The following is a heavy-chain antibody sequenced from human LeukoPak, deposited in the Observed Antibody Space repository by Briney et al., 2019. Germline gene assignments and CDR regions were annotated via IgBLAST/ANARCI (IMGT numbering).Heavy chain of an antibody. D-gene: IGHD3-22*01. CDR2: ISAYNGNT. CDR1: GYTFTSYG. CDR3: ARWSGYYDSSGYLNGLDY. V-gene: IGHV1-18*01. J-gene: IGHJ4*02. Sequence: GASVKVSCKASGYTFTSYGISWVRQAPGQGLEWMGWISAYNGNTNYAQKLQGRVTMTTDTSTSTAYMELRSLRSDDTAVYYCARWSGYYDSSGYLNGLDYWGQGTLVTVSS.